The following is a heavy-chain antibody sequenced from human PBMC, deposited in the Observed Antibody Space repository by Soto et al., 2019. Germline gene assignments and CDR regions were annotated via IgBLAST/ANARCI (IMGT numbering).Heavy chain of an antibody. Sequence: QVQLQESGPGLVKPSQTLSLTCTVSGGSISSGGYYWSWIRQHPGKGLEWIGYIYYSGTTYDNPSLKSRVTISVATSKNQFSLRLSSVTAADTAVYHCARKATVTTCFDYWGQGTLVTVSS. J-gene: IGHJ4*02. CDR3: ARKATVTTCFDY. CDR1: GGSISSGGYY. CDR2: IYYSGTT. V-gene: IGHV4-31*03. D-gene: IGHD4-17*01.